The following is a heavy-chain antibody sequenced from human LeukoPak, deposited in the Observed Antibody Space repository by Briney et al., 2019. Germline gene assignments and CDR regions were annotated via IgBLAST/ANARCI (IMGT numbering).Heavy chain of an antibody. V-gene: IGHV1-2*02. CDR3: ARATSVLAAGDY. D-gene: IGHD6-25*01. J-gene: IGHJ4*02. Sequence: ASVKGSCKASGYTLMSDELNWVRQAPGQGRVCRGWINPNSGGTNYAQKFQGRVTMTRDTSISTAYMELSRLRSDDTAVYYCARATSVLAAGDYWGQGTLVTVSS. CDR1: GYTLMSDE. CDR2: INPNSGGT.